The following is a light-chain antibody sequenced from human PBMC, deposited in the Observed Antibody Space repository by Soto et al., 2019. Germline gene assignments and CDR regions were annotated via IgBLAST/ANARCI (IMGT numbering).Light chain of an antibody. Sequence: EIVMTQSPATLSVSPGERATLSCRASQSVSSYLAWYQPKPGQAPRLLIYGASTRATGIPARVSGSASGTEFTLTISSLQSEDFAVYYCQQYNDWPPWTFGQGTKVEIK. CDR1: QSVSSY. CDR2: GAS. J-gene: IGKJ1*01. V-gene: IGKV3-15*01. CDR3: QQYNDWPPWT.